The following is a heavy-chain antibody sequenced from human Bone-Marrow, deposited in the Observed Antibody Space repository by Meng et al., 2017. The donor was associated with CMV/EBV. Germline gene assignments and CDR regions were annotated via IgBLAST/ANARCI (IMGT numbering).Heavy chain of an antibody. D-gene: IGHD3-10*01. V-gene: IGHV3-23*01. Sequence: SGFTFSSYWMHWVRQAPGKGLEWVSAISGSGGSTYYADSVKGRFTISRDNSKNTLYLQMNSLRAEDTAVYYCAKDSYYYGSGSFDYWGQGTLVTVSS. CDR3: AKDSYYYGSGSFDY. J-gene: IGHJ4*02. CDR1: GFTFSSYW. CDR2: ISGSGGST.